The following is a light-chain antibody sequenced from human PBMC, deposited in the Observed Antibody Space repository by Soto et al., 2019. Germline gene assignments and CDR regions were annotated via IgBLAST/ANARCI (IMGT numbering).Light chain of an antibody. CDR1: QSISSY. CDR3: QQSYSTPPT. Sequence: DIQMTQSPSSLSASVGDRVTITCRASQSISSYLNWYQQKPGKAPKLLIYAASSLQSGVPSRFSGSGSGTDFTLTISSLQPEDFATYYCQQSYSTPPTFGGGTMVEIK. J-gene: IGKJ4*01. CDR2: AAS. V-gene: IGKV1-39*01.